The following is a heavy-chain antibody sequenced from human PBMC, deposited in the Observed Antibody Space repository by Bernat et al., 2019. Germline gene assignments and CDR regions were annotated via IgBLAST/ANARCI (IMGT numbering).Heavy chain of an antibody. D-gene: IGHD1/OR15-1a*01. CDR2: IRYDGSNK. V-gene: IGHV3-30*02. J-gene: IGHJ4*02. CDR1: GFTFSSYG. CDR3: ARGSGTFDY. Sequence: QVQLVESGGGVVQPGGSLRLSCAAPGFTFSSYGMHWVRQAPGKGLEWVAFIRYDGSNKYYADSVKGRFTISRDNSKNTLYLQMNSLRAEDTAVYYCARGSGTFDYWGQGTLVTVSS.